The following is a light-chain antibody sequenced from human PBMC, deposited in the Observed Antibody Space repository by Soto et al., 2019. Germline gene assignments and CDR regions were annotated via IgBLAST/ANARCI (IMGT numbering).Light chain of an antibody. Sequence: EVVMRQSPATLSVSPGEGATLSCRASQGIGDTLAWYQHKPGQTPRLLIYGASSRATGIPDRFSGSGSGTDFTLTISRLVPEDFAVYYCQQYGSSPLTFGGGTKVEIK. CDR2: GAS. J-gene: IGKJ4*01. CDR1: QGIGDT. V-gene: IGKV3-20*01. CDR3: QQYGSSPLT.